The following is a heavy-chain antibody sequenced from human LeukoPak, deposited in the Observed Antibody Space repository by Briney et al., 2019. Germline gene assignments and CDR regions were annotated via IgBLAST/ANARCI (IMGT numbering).Heavy chain of an antibody. CDR1: GFTFSSYE. Sequence: PGGSLRLSCAASGFTFSSYEMNWVRQGPGKGLEWVSYISSSGSTKYYADSVKGRFTISRDNAKKSLYLQMNSLRAEDTAIYYCARGWGEGGHGTLVTVSS. CDR3: ARGWGE. D-gene: IGHD3-10*01. J-gene: IGHJ4*01. V-gene: IGHV3-48*03. CDR2: ISSSGSTK.